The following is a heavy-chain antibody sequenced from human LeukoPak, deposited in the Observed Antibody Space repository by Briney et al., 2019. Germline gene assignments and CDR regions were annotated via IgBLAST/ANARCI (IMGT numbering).Heavy chain of an antibody. J-gene: IGHJ4*02. CDR3: ARDGSENY. V-gene: IGHV3-7*01. D-gene: IGHD1-26*01. Sequence: GGSLRLSCAASGFTFSNYWMTWVRQAPGKGLEWVAHIKHDGSEKYHVDSVKGRFIISRDNAKNSLYLQMNGLRAEDTAVYYCARDGSENYWGQGTLVTVSS. CDR1: GFTFSNYW. CDR2: IKHDGSEK.